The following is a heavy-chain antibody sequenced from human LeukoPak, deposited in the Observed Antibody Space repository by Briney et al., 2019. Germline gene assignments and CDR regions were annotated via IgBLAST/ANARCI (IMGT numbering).Heavy chain of an antibody. CDR2: ISAYNGNT. CDR1: GYNFKTRA. D-gene: IGHD2-8*02. J-gene: IGHJ4*02. V-gene: IGHV1-18*01. Sequence: ASVKVSCQASGYNFKTRAFSWVRQAPGQGLEWMGWISAYNGNTNYAQKLQGRVTMTTDTSTSTAYMELRSLRSDDTAVYYCAREDLVFDYWGQGTLVTVSS. CDR3: AREDLVFDY.